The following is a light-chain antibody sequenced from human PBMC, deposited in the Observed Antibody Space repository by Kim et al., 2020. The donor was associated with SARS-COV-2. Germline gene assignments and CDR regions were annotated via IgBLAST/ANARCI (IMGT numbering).Light chain of an antibody. CDR3: AAWDDSLISGV. CDR1: SSNIGSNT. J-gene: IGLJ3*02. Sequence: QSVLTQPPSASGTPGQRVTISCSGSSSNIGSNTVNWYQQLPGTAPKLLIYSNNQRPSGVPDRFSGSKSGTSASLAISGLQSEDEADYYCAAWDDSLISGVFGGGTQLTVL. V-gene: IGLV1-44*01. CDR2: SNN.